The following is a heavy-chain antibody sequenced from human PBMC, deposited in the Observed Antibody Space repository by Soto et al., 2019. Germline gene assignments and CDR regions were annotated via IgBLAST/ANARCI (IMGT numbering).Heavy chain of an antibody. V-gene: IGHV3-23*01. J-gene: IGHJ5*02. Sequence: GGSLRLSCAASGFTFINYAMSWVLQAPGKGLEWVSAISGSGSSTYHADSLKGRFTISRDNSKNTVYLQMKSLRAEDKTVYYCAKNRASTADPPRFDPWGQGTLVTLCS. CDR2: ISGSGSST. CDR1: GFTFINYA. CDR3: AKNRASTADPPRFDP. D-gene: IGHD4-4*01.